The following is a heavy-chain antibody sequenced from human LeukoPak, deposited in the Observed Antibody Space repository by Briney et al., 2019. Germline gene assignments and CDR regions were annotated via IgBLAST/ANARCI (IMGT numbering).Heavy chain of an antibody. Sequence: SETLSLTCTVSGGSISSGGYYWSWIRQPPGKGLEWIGYIYYSGSTNYNPSLKSRVTISVDTSKNQFSLKLSSVTAADTAVYYCARNRGHCSSTSCRKLYYYYGMDVWGQGTTVTVSS. V-gene: IGHV4-61*08. D-gene: IGHD2-2*01. CDR1: GGSISSGGYY. CDR2: IYYSGST. CDR3: ARNRGHCSSTSCRKLYYYYGMDV. J-gene: IGHJ6*02.